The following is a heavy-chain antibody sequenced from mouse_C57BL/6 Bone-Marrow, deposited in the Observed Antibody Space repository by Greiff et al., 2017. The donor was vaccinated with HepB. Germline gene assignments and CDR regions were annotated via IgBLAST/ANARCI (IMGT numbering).Heavy chain of an antibody. D-gene: IGHD1-1*01. V-gene: IGHV1-55*01. CDR1: GYTFTSYW. Sequence: QVQLQQPGAELVKPGASVKMSCKASGYTFTSYWITWVKQRPGQGLEWIGDIYPGSGSTNYNEKFKSKATLTVDTSSSTAYMQLSSLTSEDSAVYYCAITTVAYWYFDVWGTGTTVTVSS. CDR3: AITTVAYWYFDV. CDR2: IYPGSGST. J-gene: IGHJ1*03.